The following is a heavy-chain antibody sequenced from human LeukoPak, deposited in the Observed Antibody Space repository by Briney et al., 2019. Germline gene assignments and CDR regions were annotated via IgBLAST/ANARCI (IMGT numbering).Heavy chain of an antibody. V-gene: IGHV1-18*01. CDR1: GYTFTSYG. Sequence: GASVKVSCKASGYTFTSYGISWVRQAPGQGLEWMGWISAYNGNTNYAQKLQGRVTMTTDTSTSTAYMELRSLRSDDTAVYYCAREPPAPTSYDHDFWIPNWFDPWGQGTLVTVSS. J-gene: IGHJ5*02. D-gene: IGHD3-3*01. CDR2: ISAYNGNT. CDR3: AREPPAPTSYDHDFWIPNWFDP.